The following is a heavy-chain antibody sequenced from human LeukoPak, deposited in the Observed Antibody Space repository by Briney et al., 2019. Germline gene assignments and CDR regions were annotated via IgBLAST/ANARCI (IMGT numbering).Heavy chain of an antibody. CDR1: SGSISSYY. J-gene: IGHJ4*02. CDR2: ISSSSSYI. V-gene: IGHV3-21*01. Sequence: TSETLSLTCTVSSGSISSYYWSWVRQAPGKGLEWVSSISSSSSYIYYADSVKGRFTISRDNAKNSLYLQMNSLRAEDTAVYYCARDRIAAAGTGDYWGQGTLVTVSS. CDR3: ARDRIAAAGTGDY. D-gene: IGHD6-13*01.